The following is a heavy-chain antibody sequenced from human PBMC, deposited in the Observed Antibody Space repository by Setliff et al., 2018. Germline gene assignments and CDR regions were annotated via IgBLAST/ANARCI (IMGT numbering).Heavy chain of an antibody. CDR3: AIGHDSNGYYSDY. D-gene: IGHD3-22*01. J-gene: IGHJ4*02. V-gene: IGHV4-30-4*08. CDR2: IYYTGST. Sequence: LSLTCFVSGDSVSSGNYFWSWIRQPPGKGLEWIGYIYYTGSTYYNPSLKSRVTMSVDTSKNQFSLRLYSVTAADTAVFYCAIGHDSNGYYSDYWGQGALVTVSS. CDR1: GDSVSSGNYF.